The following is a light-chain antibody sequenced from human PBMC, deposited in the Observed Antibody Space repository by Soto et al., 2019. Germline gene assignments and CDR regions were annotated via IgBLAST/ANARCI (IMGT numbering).Light chain of an antibody. J-gene: IGLJ3*02. CDR1: SGDGGDYDY. CDR3: FSYASSSTPV. CDR2: DVS. V-gene: IGLV2-11*01. Sequence: QSALTQPRSVSGSPGQSVTISCTGTSGDGGDYDYVSWYQQHPGKAPKLLVYDVSKRPSGVPDRFSGSRSGNTASLTISGLQADDEGDYYCFSYASSSTPVFGGGTKLTVL.